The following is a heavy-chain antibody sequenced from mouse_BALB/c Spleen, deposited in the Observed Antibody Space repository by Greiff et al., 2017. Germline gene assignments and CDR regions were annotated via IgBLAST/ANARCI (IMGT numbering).Heavy chain of an antibody. V-gene: IGHV1-7*01. Sequence: QVQLKESGAELAKPGASVKMSCKASGYTFTSYWMHWVKQRPGQGLEWIGYINPSTGYTEYNQKFKDKATLTADKSSSTAYMQLSSLTSEDSAVYYCARDGSSLFDYWGQGTTLTVSS. CDR3: ARDGSSLFDY. J-gene: IGHJ2*01. CDR1: GYTFTSYW. D-gene: IGHD1-1*01. CDR2: INPSTGYT.